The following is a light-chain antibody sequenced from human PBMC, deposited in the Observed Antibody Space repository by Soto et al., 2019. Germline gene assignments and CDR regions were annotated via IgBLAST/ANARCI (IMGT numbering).Light chain of an antibody. J-gene: IGLJ2*01. CDR3: SSYTSSSSVV. Sequence: QSALTQPASVSGSPGQSITISCTGTSSDVGGYNYVSWYQQHPGKAPKLMIYEVSNRPSGVSNRFSGSKSGNTASLTISGLQAEDEADYYCSSYTSSSSVVFAGGTKLTVL. V-gene: IGLV2-14*01. CDR2: EVS. CDR1: SSDVGGYNY.